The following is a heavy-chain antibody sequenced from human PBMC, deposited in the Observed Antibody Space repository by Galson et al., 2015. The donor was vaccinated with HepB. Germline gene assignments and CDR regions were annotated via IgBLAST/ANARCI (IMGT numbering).Heavy chain of an antibody. CDR3: AREEVVGATSGFDY. Sequence: CAISGDSVSSTSAAWNWIRQSPSRGLEWLGRTYYRSKWYNDYAVSVKSRITINPDTSKNQFSLQLNSVTPEDTAVYYCAREEVVGATSGFDYWGHGTLVTVSS. D-gene: IGHD1-26*01. CDR1: GDSVSSTSAA. CDR2: TYYRSKWYN. J-gene: IGHJ4*01. V-gene: IGHV6-1*01.